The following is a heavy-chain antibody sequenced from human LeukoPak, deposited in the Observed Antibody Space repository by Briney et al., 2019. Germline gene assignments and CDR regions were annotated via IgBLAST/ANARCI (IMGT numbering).Heavy chain of an antibody. D-gene: IGHD5-18*01. Sequence: ASVKVSCKASGGTFSSYAISWVRQAPGQGLEWMGGIIPIFGTANYAQKFQGRVTITADESTSTAYMELSSLRSEDTAVYYCATTLHGYSLYYFDYWSQGTLVTVSS. J-gene: IGHJ4*02. V-gene: IGHV1-69*13. CDR2: IIPIFGTA. CDR3: ATTLHGYSLYYFDY. CDR1: GGTFSSYA.